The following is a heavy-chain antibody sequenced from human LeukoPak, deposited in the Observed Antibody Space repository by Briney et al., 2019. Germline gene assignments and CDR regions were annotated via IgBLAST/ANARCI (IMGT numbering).Heavy chain of an antibody. V-gene: IGHV4-34*01. CDR1: GGSFSRYY. J-gene: IGHJ4*03. Sequence: SETLSLTCAVYGGSFSRYYWSWIRQSPGKGLEWIAEINHRGDTNYNPSVKSRVTISVDTSKNQFSLKVTSLTAAATAVYFCARGPTISETGYFDYWGQGTLVTVSS. D-gene: IGHD1-1*01. CDR2: INHRGDT. CDR3: ARGPTISETGYFDY.